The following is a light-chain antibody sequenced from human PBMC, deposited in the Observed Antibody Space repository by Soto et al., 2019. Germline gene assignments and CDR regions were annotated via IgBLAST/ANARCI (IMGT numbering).Light chain of an antibody. V-gene: IGKV1-5*03. CDR1: QSISSW. CDR2: KAT. CDR3: QQYNSDSRT. Sequence: DIQMTQSPSTLSAYVGDRVTITCRASQSISSWLAWYQQKPGKAPKLLIYKATSLETGVPSRFSGSQSWTEFTLTISSLQPDDFATYYCQQYNSDSRTFGQGTKLEIK. J-gene: IGKJ2*01.